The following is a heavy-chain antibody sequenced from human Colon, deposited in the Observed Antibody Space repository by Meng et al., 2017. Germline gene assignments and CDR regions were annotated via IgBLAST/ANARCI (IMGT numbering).Heavy chain of an antibody. V-gene: IGHV3-74*01. J-gene: IGHJ4*02. CDR2: INPDGSSI. CDR3: ARDGPMVGATIDY. CDR1: GFSFSGSW. Sequence: EGTLVEVGGVLVHPGGSLGLSCAASGFSFSGSWMHWVRQVPGKGLVWVSRINPDGSSITYADSVKGRFTISRDNAKNTLYLQMNSLRAEDTALYYCARDGPMVGATIDYWGQGTLVTVSS. D-gene: IGHD1-26*01.